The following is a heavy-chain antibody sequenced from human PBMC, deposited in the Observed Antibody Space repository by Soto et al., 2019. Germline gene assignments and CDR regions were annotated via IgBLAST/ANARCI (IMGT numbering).Heavy chain of an antibody. CDR2: INPSGGST. D-gene: IGHD1-26*01. V-gene: IGHV1-46*01. J-gene: IGHJ4*02. Sequence: ASVKVSCKASGYTFINYYIDWVRQAPGQGLEWMGIINPSGGSTTYAQKFQGRVTMTRDTSTRTVYMELSSLRNEDTALYYCARDCMGSMGCIGFWGQGTMVTVSS. CDR1: GYTFINYY. CDR3: ARDCMGSMGCIGF.